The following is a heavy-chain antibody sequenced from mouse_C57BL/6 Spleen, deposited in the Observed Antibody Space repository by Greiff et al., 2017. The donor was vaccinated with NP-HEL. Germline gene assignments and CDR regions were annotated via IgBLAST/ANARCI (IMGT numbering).Heavy chain of an antibody. CDR1: GYAFSSYW. CDR3: ARRGYYGSSNFDY. Sequence: VQLQESGAELVKPGASVKISCKASGYAFSSYWMNWVKQRPGKGLEWIGQIYPGDGDTNYNGKFKGKATLTADKSSSTAYMQLSSLTSDDSAVYFCARRGYYGSSNFDYWGQGTTLTVSS. CDR2: IYPGDGDT. V-gene: IGHV1-80*01. D-gene: IGHD1-1*01. J-gene: IGHJ2*01.